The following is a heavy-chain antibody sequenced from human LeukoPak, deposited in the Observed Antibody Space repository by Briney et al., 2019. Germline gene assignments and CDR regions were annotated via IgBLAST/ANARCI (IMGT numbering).Heavy chain of an antibody. CDR2: ISAYNGNT. V-gene: IGHV1-18*01. CDR3: ARDSNYYDSSGYYLFDY. D-gene: IGHD3-22*01. CDR1: GYTFTSYG. J-gene: IGHJ4*02. Sequence: ASVKVSCKASGYTFTSYGISWVRQAPGQGLEWMGWISAYNGNTNYAQKLQGRVTMTTDTSTSTAYMELRSLRSDDTAVYYCARDSNYYDSSGYYLFDYWGQGTLVTVSS.